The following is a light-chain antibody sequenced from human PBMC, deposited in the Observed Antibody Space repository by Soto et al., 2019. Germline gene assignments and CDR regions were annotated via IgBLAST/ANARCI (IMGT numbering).Light chain of an antibody. V-gene: IGKV3-20*01. CDR2: GAS. CDR3: QQYGSSPFT. CDR1: QSVSSSY. Sequence: EIVLTQSPGTLSLSPGERATLSCRASQSVSSSYLAWYQQKPGQAPRLLIYGASSRATGIPDRFSGSGSGTDLTLTISRLEPEDFAVSYCQQYGSSPFTFGPGTKVEIK. J-gene: IGKJ3*01.